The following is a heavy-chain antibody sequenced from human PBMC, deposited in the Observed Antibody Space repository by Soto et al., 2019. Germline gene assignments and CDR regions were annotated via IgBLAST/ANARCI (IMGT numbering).Heavy chain of an antibody. CDR2: ISYDGSNT. Sequence: AGSMKLAGAASGFTFSTYGMHWVRQAPGKGLEWVAVISYDGSNTYYADSVKGRFTISRDTSKNTLYLQMNSLRAEDTAVYYCAKDRLAGNFDYWGQGTQVTVSS. J-gene: IGHJ4*02. CDR1: GFTFSTYG. V-gene: IGHV3-30*18. CDR3: AKDRLAGNFDY.